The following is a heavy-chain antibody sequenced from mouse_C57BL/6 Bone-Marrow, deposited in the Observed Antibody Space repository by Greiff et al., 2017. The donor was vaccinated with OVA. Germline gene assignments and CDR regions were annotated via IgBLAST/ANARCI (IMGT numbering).Heavy chain of an antibody. J-gene: IGHJ3*01. V-gene: IGHV1-54*01. Sequence: QVQLQQSGAELVRPGTSVKVSCKASGYAFTNYLIEWVKQRPGQGLEWIGVINPGSGGTNYNEKFKGKATLTADKSSSTAYMQLSSLTSEDSAVYFCARGGYDDGYTLFAYWGQGTLVTVSA. D-gene: IGHD2-3*01. CDR1: GYAFTNYL. CDR3: ARGGYDDGYTLFAY. CDR2: INPGSGGT.